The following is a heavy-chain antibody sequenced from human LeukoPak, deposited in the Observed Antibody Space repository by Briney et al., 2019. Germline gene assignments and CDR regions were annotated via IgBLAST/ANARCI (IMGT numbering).Heavy chain of an antibody. D-gene: IGHD5-18*01. CDR1: GGSFSGYY. Sequence: PSETLSLTCAVYGGSFSGYYWSWIRQPPGKGLEWIGEINHSGSTNYNPSLKSRVTISVDTSKNQFSLKLSSVTAADTAVYYCARHPTEQLWPSTNDYWGQGTLVTVSS. CDR2: INHSGST. V-gene: IGHV4-34*01. CDR3: ARHPTEQLWPSTNDY. J-gene: IGHJ4*02.